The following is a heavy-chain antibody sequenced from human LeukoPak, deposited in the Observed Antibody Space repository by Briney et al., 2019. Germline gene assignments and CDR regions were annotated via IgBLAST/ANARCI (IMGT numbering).Heavy chain of an antibody. CDR2: INPNSGGT. Sequence: ASVKVSCKASGYTFTGYYMHWVRQAPGQGLEWMGWINPNSGGTNYAQKFQGWVTMTRDTSISTAYMELSSLRSDDTAVYYCARVSSRAVVTPTFDYWGQGTLVTVSS. CDR1: GYTFTGYY. D-gene: IGHD4-23*01. V-gene: IGHV1-2*04. J-gene: IGHJ4*02. CDR3: ARVSSRAVVTPTFDY.